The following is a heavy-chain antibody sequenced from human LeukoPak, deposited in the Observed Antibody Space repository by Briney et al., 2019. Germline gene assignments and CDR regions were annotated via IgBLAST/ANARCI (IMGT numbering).Heavy chain of an antibody. CDR3: AKDPSRGYSYDF. Sequence: GGALRLSCAASGFTFSSYGRSWVRQAPGKGLEWVSAISGNGGRTDYADSVKGRFTISRDNSKNTLYLQMNSLRAEDTAIYYCAKDPSRGYSYDFWGQGTLVTVSS. CDR2: ISGNGGRT. V-gene: IGHV3-23*01. J-gene: IGHJ4*02. D-gene: IGHD5-18*01. CDR1: GFTFSSYG.